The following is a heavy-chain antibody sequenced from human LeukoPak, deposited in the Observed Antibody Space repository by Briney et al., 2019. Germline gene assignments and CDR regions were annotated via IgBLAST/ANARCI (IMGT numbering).Heavy chain of an antibody. Sequence: GESLKISCKGSGYSFTSYWIGWVRQMPGKGLEWMGIIYPGDSDTRYNPSFQGQVTISADKSISTAYLQWSSLKASDTAMYYCARHGSSSWYGEVDYYYGMDVWGKGTTVTVSS. CDR1: GYSFTSYW. D-gene: IGHD6-13*01. CDR2: IYPGDSDT. J-gene: IGHJ6*04. V-gene: IGHV5-51*01. CDR3: ARHGSSSWYGEVDYYYGMDV.